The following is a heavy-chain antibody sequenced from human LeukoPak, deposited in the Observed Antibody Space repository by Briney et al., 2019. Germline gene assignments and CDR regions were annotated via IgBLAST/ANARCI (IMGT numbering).Heavy chain of an antibody. CDR2: ISYDGSNE. CDR1: GITFSSYA. D-gene: IGHD6-19*01. V-gene: IGHV3-30*18. J-gene: IGHJ3*01. CDR3: AKSRVRYSSASSALDF. Sequence: GGSLRLSCAASGITFSSYAMHWVRQAPGKGLEWVAVISYDGSNEYYADSVKGRLTISRDNSKYTLYLQMNSLRAEDTAIYYCAKSRVRYSSASSALDFWGQGTLVTVSS.